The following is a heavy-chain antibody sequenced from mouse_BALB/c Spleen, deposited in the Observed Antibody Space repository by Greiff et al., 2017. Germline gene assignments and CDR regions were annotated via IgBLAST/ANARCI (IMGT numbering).Heavy chain of an antibody. V-gene: IGHV2-9*02. Sequence: VQVVESGPGLVAPSQSLSITCTVSGFSLTSYGVHWVRQPPGKGLEWLGVIWAGGSTTYNSALMSRQSISKDNSKSQVFLKMNSLQTDDTAMYYCATAFFRYDDALLDYWGQGTTLTVSS. CDR2: IWAGGST. J-gene: IGHJ2*01. D-gene: IGHD2-14*01. CDR1: GFSLTSYG. CDR3: ATAFFRYDDALLDY.